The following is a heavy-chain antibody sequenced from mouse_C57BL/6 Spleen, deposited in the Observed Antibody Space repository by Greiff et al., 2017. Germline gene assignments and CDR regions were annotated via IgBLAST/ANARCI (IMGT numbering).Heavy chain of an antibody. CDR2: ISGGGGNT. Sequence: EVKVVESGGGLVKPGRSLKLSCAVSGFTFSSYTMSWVRQTPEKRLAWVATISGGGGNTYYPASVKGRFTIARDAAKNTLYLQMSSRRSEDTALYYCARQGGTGVFAYWGQGTLVTVSA. CDR1: GFTFSSYT. CDR3: ARQGGTGVFAY. V-gene: IGHV5-9*01. D-gene: IGHD4-1*01. J-gene: IGHJ3*01.